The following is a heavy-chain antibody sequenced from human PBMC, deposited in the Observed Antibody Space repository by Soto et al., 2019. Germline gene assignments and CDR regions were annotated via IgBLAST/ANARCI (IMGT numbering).Heavy chain of an antibody. CDR3: ARGSPYSSGWYKVCPYYFDY. CDR2: INHSGST. Sequence: QVQLQQWGAGLLKPSETLSLTCAVYGGSFSGYYWSWIRQPPGKGLEWIGEINHSGSTNYNPSLKSRATKSVDPSNNHLSLNLSSVTAADTALYYCARGSPYSSGWYKVCPYYFDYWGQGTLVTVSS. J-gene: IGHJ4*02. V-gene: IGHV4-34*01. D-gene: IGHD6-19*01. CDR1: GGSFSGYY.